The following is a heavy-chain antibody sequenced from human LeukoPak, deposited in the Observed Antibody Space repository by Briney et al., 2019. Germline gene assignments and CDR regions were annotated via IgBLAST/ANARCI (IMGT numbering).Heavy chain of an antibody. Sequence: SETLSLTCAVSGGSISSSNWWSWVRQPPGKGLEWIGEIYHSGSTNYNPSLKSRVTMSVDKSKNQFSLKLSTVTAADTAVYYCVNREENWFDPWGQGTLVTVSS. CDR1: GGSISSSNW. CDR2: IYHSGST. CDR3: VNREENWFDP. D-gene: IGHD1-26*01. V-gene: IGHV4-4*02. J-gene: IGHJ5*02.